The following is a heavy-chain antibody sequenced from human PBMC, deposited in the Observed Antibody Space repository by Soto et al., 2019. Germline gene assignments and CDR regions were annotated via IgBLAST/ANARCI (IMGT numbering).Heavy chain of an antibody. J-gene: IGHJ6*02. CDR1: GFTFSSYA. V-gene: IGHV3-23*01. CDR2: ISGSGGST. CDR3: AKVHDPRAFYYYAMDV. Sequence: EVQLLESGGGLVQPGGSLRLSCAASGFTFSSYAMSWVRQAPGKGLEWVSAISGSGGSTYYADSVKGRFTISRDNSKNTLYLQMNSLRAEDTAVYYCAKVHDPRAFYYYAMDVWGQGTTVTVSS. D-gene: IGHD1-1*01.